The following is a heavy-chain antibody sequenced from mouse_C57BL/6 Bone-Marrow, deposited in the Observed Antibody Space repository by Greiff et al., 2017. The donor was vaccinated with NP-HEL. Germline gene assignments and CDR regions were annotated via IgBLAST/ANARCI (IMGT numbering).Heavy chain of an antibody. CDR3: ARKEYGIAY. CDR2: IYPRSGNT. CDR1: GYTFTSSG. J-gene: IGHJ3*01. D-gene: IGHD1-1*01. Sequence: VKLLESGAELARPGASVKLSCKASGYTFTSSGISWVKQRPGQGLAWIGEIYPRSGNTYSNEKFKGKATLTADKSSSTAYMELRSLTSEDSAVYFCARKEYGIAYWGQGTLVTGAA. V-gene: IGHV1-81*01.